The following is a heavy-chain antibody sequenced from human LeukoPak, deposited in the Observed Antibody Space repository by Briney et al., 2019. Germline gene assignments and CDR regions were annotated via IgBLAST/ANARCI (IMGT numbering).Heavy chain of an antibody. CDR1: GYTFTGYY. CDR3: ARIDYGDYKRRYYYYMDV. J-gene: IGHJ6*03. CDR2: INPESGGT. D-gene: IGHD4-17*01. Sequence: ASVKVSCKASGYTFTGYYMHWVRQAPGQGLEWMGWINPESGGTNYAQKFQGRVTMTTDTSTSTAYMELRSLRSDDTAVYYCARIDYGDYKRRYYYYMDVWGKGTTVTVSS. V-gene: IGHV1-2*02.